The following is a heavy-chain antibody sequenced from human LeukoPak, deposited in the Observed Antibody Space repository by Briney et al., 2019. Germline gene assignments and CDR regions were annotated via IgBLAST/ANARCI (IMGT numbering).Heavy chain of an antibody. CDR1: GFTFSSYG. V-gene: IGHV3-23*01. Sequence: PGRSLRLSCAASGFTFSSYGMSWVRQAPGKGLEWVSAISGSGGSTYYADSVKGRFTISRDNSKNTLYLQMNSLRAEDTAVYYCAKVHYDSSGYYYPFDYWGQGTLVTVSS. CDR3: AKVHYDSSGYYYPFDY. J-gene: IGHJ4*02. D-gene: IGHD3-22*01. CDR2: ISGSGGST.